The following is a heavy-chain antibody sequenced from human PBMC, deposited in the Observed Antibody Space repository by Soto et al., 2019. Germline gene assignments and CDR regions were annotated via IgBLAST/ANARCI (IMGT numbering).Heavy chain of an antibody. CDR2: INHSGST. V-gene: IGHV4-34*01. CDR1: GGSFSGYY. CDR3: ARDQLRIAAAQIDV. Sequence: PSETLSLTCAVYGGSFSGYYWSWIRQPPGKGLEWIGEINHSGSTNYNPSLKSRVTISVDTSKNQFSLKLSSVTAADTAVYYCARDQLRIAAAQIDVWGQGTTVTVSS. D-gene: IGHD6-13*01. J-gene: IGHJ6*02.